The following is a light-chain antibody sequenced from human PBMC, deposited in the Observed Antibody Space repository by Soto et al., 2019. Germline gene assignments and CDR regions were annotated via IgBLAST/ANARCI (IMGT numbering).Light chain of an antibody. J-gene: IGKJ3*01. CDR1: QTISSW. Sequence: VGDRVTITCRASQTISSWLAWYQQKPGKAPKLLIYKASTLKSGVPSRFSGSGSGTEFTLTLSSLQPEDFATYFCQQTYSAPFTFGPGTKVDIK. CDR3: QQTYSAPFT. V-gene: IGKV1-5*03. CDR2: KAS.